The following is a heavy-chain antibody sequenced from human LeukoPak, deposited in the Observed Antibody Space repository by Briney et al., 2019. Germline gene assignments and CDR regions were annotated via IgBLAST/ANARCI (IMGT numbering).Heavy chain of an antibody. V-gene: IGHV1-69*13. CDR2: IIPIFGTA. D-gene: IGHD6-19*01. CDR1: GGTFSSYA. J-gene: IGHJ4*02. Sequence: ASVKVSCKASGGTFSSYAISWVRQAPGQGLEWMGGIIPIFGTANYAQKFQGRVTITADESTSTAYMELSSLTFDDTAVYYCARDRGIAVAGGTSEYWGQGTLVTVSS. CDR3: ARDRGIAVAGGTSEY.